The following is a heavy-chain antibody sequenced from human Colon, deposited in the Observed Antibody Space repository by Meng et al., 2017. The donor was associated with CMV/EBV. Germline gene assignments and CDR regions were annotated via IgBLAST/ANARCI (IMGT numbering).Heavy chain of an antibody. J-gene: IGHJ4*02. CDR3: AKSPIWVAVAGVLHY. CDR1: GFTFGSYA. V-gene: IGHV3-23*01. D-gene: IGHD6-19*01. Sequence: GESLKISCAASGFTFGSYAMSWVRQAPGKGLEWVSAISGSGGSTYYADSVRGRFTISRDNSKNTLYLQMNSLRAEDTAVYYCAKSPIWVAVAGVLHYWGQGTQVTVSS. CDR2: ISGSGGST.